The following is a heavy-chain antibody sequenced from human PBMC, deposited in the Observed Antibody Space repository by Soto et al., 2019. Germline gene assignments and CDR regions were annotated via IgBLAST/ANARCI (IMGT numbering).Heavy chain of an antibody. CDR1: GYAFRSYW. J-gene: IGHJ5*02. CDR3: ARGYCTATICDPWFDP. V-gene: IGHV5-51*01. Sequence: PGESLKISCQVSGYAFRSYWIAWVRQMPGKGLEWMGIIYPGDSDTRYSPSFQGQVTISVDKSITTAYLQWSSLKASDTAMYYCARGYCTATICDPWFDPWGQGTLVTV. D-gene: IGHD2-8*02. CDR2: IYPGDSDT.